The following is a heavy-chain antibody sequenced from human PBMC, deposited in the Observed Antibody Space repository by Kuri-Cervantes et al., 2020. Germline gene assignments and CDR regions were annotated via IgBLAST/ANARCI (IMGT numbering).Heavy chain of an antibody. J-gene: IGHJ4*02. V-gene: IGHV4-34*01. Sequence: SQTLSLTCAVYGGSFSGYYWSWIRQPPGKGLEWIGEINHSGSTNYKPSLKSRVTISVDTSKNQFSLKLSSVTAADTAVYYCARGYSGYSIKYWGQGTLVTVSS. D-gene: IGHD5-12*01. CDR2: INHSGST. CDR3: ARGYSGYSIKY. CDR1: GGSFSGYY.